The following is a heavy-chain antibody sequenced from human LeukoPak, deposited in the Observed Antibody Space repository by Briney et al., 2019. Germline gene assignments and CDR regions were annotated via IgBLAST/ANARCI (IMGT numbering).Heavy chain of an antibody. CDR1: GYTFTSYD. D-gene: IGHD6-13*01. CDR2: MNPNSGNT. J-gene: IGHJ3*02. V-gene: IGHV1-8*01. Sequence: ASVKVSCKASGYTFTSYDINWVRQATGQGVEWMGWMNPNSGNTGYAQKFQGRVTMTRNTSISTAYMELSSLRSEDAAVYYCARGERIVAAAAFDIWGQGTMVTVSS. CDR3: ARGERIVAAAAFDI.